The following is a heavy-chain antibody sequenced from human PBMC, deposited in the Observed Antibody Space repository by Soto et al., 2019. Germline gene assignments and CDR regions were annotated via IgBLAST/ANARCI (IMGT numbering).Heavy chain of an antibody. CDR3: ARAYSIAEAGTLSYGMDV. CDR1: GFTFSSYA. V-gene: IGHV3-30-3*01. J-gene: IGHJ6*02. CDR2: ISYDGSNK. D-gene: IGHD6-13*01. Sequence: GGSLRLSCAASGFTFSSYAMHWVRQAPGKGLGWVAVISYDGSNKYYADSVKGRFTISRDNSKNTLYLQMNSLRAEDTAVYYCARAYSIAEAGTLSYGMDVWGQGTRVTVSS.